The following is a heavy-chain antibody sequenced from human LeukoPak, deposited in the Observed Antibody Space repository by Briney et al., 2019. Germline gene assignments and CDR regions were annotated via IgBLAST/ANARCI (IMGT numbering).Heavy chain of an antibody. CDR1: GFTVSRNY. J-gene: IGHJ4*02. D-gene: IGHD4-23*01. V-gene: IGHV3-48*03. Sequence: PGGSLRLSCAASGFTVSRNYMNWVRQAPGKGLEWVSYISSSGSTIYYADSVKGRFTISRGNAKNSLYLQMNSLRAEDTAVYYCARDYGGSSPFDYWGQGTLVTVSS. CDR2: ISSSGSTI. CDR3: ARDYGGSSPFDY.